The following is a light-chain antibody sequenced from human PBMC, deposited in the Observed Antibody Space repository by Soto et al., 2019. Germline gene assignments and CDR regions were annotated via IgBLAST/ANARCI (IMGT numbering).Light chain of an antibody. CDR3: QQYYSTRSVT. Sequence: DIVMTQSPDSLAVSLGERATINCKSSQSVLYSSNNKNYLAWYQQKPGQPPKLLIYWASTRESGVPDRFSGSGSGTDFTLTISSLQAEDVAVYYCQQYYSTRSVTFGQGTKVDIK. CDR1: QSVLYSSNNKNY. J-gene: IGKJ1*01. V-gene: IGKV4-1*01. CDR2: WAS.